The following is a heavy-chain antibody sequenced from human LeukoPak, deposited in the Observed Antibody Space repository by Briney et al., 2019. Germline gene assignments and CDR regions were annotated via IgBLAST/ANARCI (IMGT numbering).Heavy chain of an antibody. D-gene: IGHD5-24*01. Sequence: ASVRVSCKASGYTFTSYYMHWVRQAPGQGLEWMGIINPSGGSTSYAQKFQGRVTMTRDMSTSTVYMELSSLRSEDTAFYYCATDHSMANTAWWFDPWGQGTLVTVSS. J-gene: IGHJ5*02. CDR1: GYTFTSYY. V-gene: IGHV1-46*01. CDR3: ATDHSMANTAWWFDP. CDR2: INPSGGST.